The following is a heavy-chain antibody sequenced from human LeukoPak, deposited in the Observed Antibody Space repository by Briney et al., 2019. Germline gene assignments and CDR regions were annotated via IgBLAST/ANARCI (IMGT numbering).Heavy chain of an antibody. CDR2: ISAYNGNT. CDR3: ARVHRGTTVVTPLRKLGSAFDI. CDR1: GYTFTSYG. Sequence: ASVKVSCKASGYTFTSYGISWVRQAPGQGLEWMGWISAYNGNTNYAQKLQGRVTMTTDTPTSTAYMELRSLRSDDTAVYYCARVHRGTTVVTPLRKLGSAFDIWGQGTMVTVSS. J-gene: IGHJ3*02. D-gene: IGHD4-23*01. V-gene: IGHV1-18*01.